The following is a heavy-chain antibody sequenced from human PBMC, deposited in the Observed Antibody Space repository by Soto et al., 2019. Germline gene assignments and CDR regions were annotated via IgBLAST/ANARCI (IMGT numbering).Heavy chain of an antibody. CDR3: AGSSGRRTYDY. V-gene: IGHV3-53*01. CDR1: GFTVSSNY. D-gene: IGHD6-19*01. Sequence: GGSLNLSCTASGFTVSSNYMSWVRQAPGKGLEWVSVIYSGGSTYYADSVKGRFTISRDNSKNTLYLQMNSLRAEDTAVYYCAGSSGRRTYDYWGQGTLVTVSS. J-gene: IGHJ4*02. CDR2: IYSGGST.